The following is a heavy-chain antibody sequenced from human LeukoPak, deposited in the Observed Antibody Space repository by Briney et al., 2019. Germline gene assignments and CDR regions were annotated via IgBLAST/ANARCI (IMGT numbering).Heavy chain of an antibody. D-gene: IGHD2-21*02. CDR1: GGSISSGDYY. CDR3: ARRLLARNNWFDP. V-gene: IGHV4-30-4*01. Sequence: SETLSLTCTVSGGSISSGDYYWSWIRQLPGKGLEWIGYIYYSGSTYYNPSLKSRVTISVDTSKNQFSLKLSSVTAADTAVYYCARRLLARNNWFDPWGQGTLVTVSS. J-gene: IGHJ5*02. CDR2: IYYSGST.